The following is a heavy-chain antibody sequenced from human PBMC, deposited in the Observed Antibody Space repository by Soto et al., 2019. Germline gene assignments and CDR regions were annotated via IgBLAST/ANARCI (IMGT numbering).Heavy chain of an antibody. CDR2: IIPIFGTA. CDR1: GGTFSSYA. CDR3: ARDPGSTVNTGGMDV. J-gene: IGHJ6*02. Sequence: SVKVSCKASGGTFSSYAISWVRQAPGQGLEWMGGIIPIFGTANYAQKFQGRVTITADESTSTAYMELSSLRSEDTAVYYCARDPGSTVNTGGMDVWGQGTTVTVSS. V-gene: IGHV1-69*13. D-gene: IGHD4-17*01.